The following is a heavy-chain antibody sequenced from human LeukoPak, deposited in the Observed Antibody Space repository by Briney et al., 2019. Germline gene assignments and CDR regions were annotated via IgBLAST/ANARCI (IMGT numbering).Heavy chain of an antibody. J-gene: IGHJ4*02. D-gene: IGHD2-21*02. CDR3: ARAQGIVVVTASLGI. Sequence: ASVKVSCKASGYTFTSYYMHWVRQAPGQGLEWMGIINPSGGSTSYAQKFQGRFTMTRDTSTSTVYMELSSLRSEDTAVYYCARAQGIVVVTASLGIWGQGTLVTVSS. CDR1: GYTFTSYY. V-gene: IGHV1-46*01. CDR2: INPSGGST.